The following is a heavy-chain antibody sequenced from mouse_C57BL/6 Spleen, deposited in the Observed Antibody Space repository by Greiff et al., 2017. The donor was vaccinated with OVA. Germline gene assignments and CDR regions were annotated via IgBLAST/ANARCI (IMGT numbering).Heavy chain of an antibody. CDR2: ISAGGSST. V-gene: IGHV5-4*03. J-gene: IGHJ4*01. Sequence: EVMLVESGGGLVKPGGSLKLSCAASGFTFSSYAMSWVRQTPEQRLEWVATISAGGSSTYYPDNVQGRFTISRDNAKNHLYLQMRHMKSEDTDMYNCERDYYDSSSYAMDYWGQGTLVTVSA. CDR1: GFTFSSYA. CDR3: ERDYYDSSSYAMDY. D-gene: IGHD1-1*01.